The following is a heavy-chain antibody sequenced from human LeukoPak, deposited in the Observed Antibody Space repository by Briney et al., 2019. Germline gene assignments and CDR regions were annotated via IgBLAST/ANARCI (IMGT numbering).Heavy chain of an antibody. Sequence: PGGSLRLSCAASGFTFDDYAMHWVRQAPGKGLEWVSGISWNSGSIGYADSVKGRFTISRDNAKNSLYLQMNSLRAEDTALYYCAKDSGIAVATDAFDIWGQGTMVTVSS. D-gene: IGHD6-19*01. CDR1: GFTFDDYA. CDR2: ISWNSGSI. J-gene: IGHJ3*02. V-gene: IGHV3-9*01. CDR3: AKDSGIAVATDAFDI.